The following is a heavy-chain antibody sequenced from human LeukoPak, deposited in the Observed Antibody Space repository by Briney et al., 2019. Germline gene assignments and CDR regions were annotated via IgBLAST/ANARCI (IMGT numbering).Heavy chain of an antibody. V-gene: IGHV3-74*01. CDR2: INSDGSST. CDR1: GFTFSSYT. Sequence: PGGSLRLSCAASGFTFSSYTMNWVRQAPGKGLVWVSRINSDGSSTSYADSVKGRFTISRDNAKNTLYLQMNSLRAEDTAVYYCARDSERSSVAVGLAWGQGTLVTVSS. J-gene: IGHJ5*02. CDR3: ARDSERSSVAVGLA. D-gene: IGHD6-19*01.